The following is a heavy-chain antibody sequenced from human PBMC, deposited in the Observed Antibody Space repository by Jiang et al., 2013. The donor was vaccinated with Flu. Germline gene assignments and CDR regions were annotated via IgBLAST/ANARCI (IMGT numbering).Heavy chain of an antibody. Sequence: GLVKPSGTLSVTCNVSGDSITTSVWWSWVRQPPTKGLEWLGEVYQNGRTNYKPSLKGRLSMSVDTSRNQFSLRLSSVTAADTAIYYCVKINYGNPREAFTLWGPGTRVTVSS. D-gene: IGHD2/OR15-2a*01. V-gene: IGHV4-4*02. J-gene: IGHJ3*01. CDR2: VYQNGRT. CDR3: VKINYGNPREAFTL. CDR1: GDSITTSVW.